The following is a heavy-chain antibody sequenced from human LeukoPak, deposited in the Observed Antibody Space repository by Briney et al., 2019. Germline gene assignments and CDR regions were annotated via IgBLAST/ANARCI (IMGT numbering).Heavy chain of an antibody. D-gene: IGHD6-6*01. CDR1: GYTITSYY. CDR2: INSSGGST. Sequence: ASVMVSCKASGYTITSYYMNGVRQAPGQWLEWMGIINSSGGSTSYAQKFQGRVTMTRDTSTSTVYMELSSLRSEDTAVYYCARGYSSSNFDYWGQGTLVTVSS. V-gene: IGHV1-46*01. J-gene: IGHJ4*02. CDR3: ARGYSSSNFDY.